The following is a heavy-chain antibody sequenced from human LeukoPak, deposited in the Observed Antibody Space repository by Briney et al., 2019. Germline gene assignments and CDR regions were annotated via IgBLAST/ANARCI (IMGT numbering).Heavy chain of an antibody. Sequence: ASVKVSCKASGYTFTGYYMHWVRQAPGQGLEWMGWINPNSGGTNYAQKFQGRVTMTRDTSISTAYMELSRLRSDDTAVYYCARELSRYGGNPVYYYGMDVWGQGTTVTVSS. CDR2: INPNSGGT. D-gene: IGHD4-23*01. CDR1: GYTFTGYY. V-gene: IGHV1-2*02. J-gene: IGHJ6*02. CDR3: ARELSRYGGNPVYYYGMDV.